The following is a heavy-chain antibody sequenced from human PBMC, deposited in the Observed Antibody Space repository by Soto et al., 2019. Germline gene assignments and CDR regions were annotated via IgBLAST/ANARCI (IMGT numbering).Heavy chain of an antibody. CDR1: GGSFSGYY. Sequence: SETLSLTCAVYGGSFSGYYWSWIRQPPGKGLEWIGEINHSGSTNYNPSLKSRVTISVDTSKNQFSLKLSSVTAADTAVYYCGRCSGSSSFNRFDYWGQGTLVTVSS. D-gene: IGHD6-13*01. CDR2: INHSGST. CDR3: GRCSGSSSFNRFDY. J-gene: IGHJ4*02. V-gene: IGHV4-34*01.